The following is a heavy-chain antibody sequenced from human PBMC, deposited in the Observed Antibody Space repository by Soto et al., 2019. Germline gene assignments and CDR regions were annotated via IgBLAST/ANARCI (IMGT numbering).Heavy chain of an antibody. CDR2: ISAYNGNT. Sequence: ASVKVSCKASGYTFTSYGISWVRQAPGQGLEWMGWISAYNGNTNYAQKLQGRVTMTTDTSTSTAYMELRSLRPDDTAVYYCARSPRFGEYYYYYMDVWGKRTTVTVSS. V-gene: IGHV1-18*01. CDR1: GYTFTSYG. CDR3: ARSPRFGEYYYYYMDV. J-gene: IGHJ6*03. D-gene: IGHD3-3*01.